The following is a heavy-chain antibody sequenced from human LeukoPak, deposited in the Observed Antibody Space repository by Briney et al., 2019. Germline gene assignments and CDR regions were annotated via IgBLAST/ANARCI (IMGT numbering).Heavy chain of an antibody. CDR3: ARFAAGGSYYYYMDV. J-gene: IGHJ6*03. CDR2: IATSSSTI. V-gene: IGHV3-48*01. CDR1: GFTFSTYT. D-gene: IGHD6-25*01. Sequence: QAGGSLRLSCAASGFTFSTYTMNGVRQPPGKGLEGVSNIATSSSTIYYADSVKGRFTISRDNAKNSLYLQMNSLRADDTAVYYCARFAAGGSYYYYMDVWGKGTTVTVSS.